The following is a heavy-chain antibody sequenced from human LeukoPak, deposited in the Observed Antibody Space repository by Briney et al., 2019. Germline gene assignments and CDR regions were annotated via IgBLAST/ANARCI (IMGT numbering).Heavy chain of an antibody. CDR2: IHTSGST. CDR1: GGPITSYY. Sequence: SETLSLTCTVSGGPITSYYWSWIRQPAGKGLEWIGRIHTSGSTNYSPSLKSRVTMSVDTSKNQFSLKLNSVTAADTAVYYCARRGAVAGTLDYWGQGTLVTVSS. J-gene: IGHJ4*02. D-gene: IGHD6-19*01. CDR3: ARRGAVAGTLDY. V-gene: IGHV4-4*07.